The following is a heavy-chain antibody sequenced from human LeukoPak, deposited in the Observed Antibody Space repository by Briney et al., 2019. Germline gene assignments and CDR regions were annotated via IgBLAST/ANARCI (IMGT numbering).Heavy chain of an antibody. CDR1: GGSISSYY. J-gene: IGHJ3*02. V-gene: IGHV4-4*07. CDR2: IYTSGST. D-gene: IGHD3-22*01. CDR3: ASSSGYYSGDALAI. Sequence: SETLSLTCTVAGGSISSYYWSWIRQPAGKGLEWIGRIYTSGSTNYNPSLKSRVTMSVDTSKNQFSLKLSSVTAADTAVYYCASSSGYYSGDALAIWGQGTMVTVSS.